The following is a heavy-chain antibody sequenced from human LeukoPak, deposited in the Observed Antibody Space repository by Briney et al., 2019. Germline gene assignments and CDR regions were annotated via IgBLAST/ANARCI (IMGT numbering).Heavy chain of an antibody. CDR2: TNWNGGST. D-gene: IGHD3-22*01. Sequence: GGALRLSCAASGFTFDDYGMSWVRQAPGKGLEWVSGTNWNGGSTGYADSGKGRFTISRDNAKNSLYLQMNSLRAEDTALYYCARVYYYDSSGYYYSGGVFDYWGQGTLVTVSS. CDR3: ARVYYYDSSGYYYSGGVFDY. J-gene: IGHJ4*02. CDR1: GFTFDDYG. V-gene: IGHV3-20*04.